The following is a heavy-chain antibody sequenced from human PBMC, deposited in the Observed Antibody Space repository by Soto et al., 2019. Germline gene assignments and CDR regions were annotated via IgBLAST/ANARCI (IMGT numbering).Heavy chain of an antibody. CDR3: ARGGDAPMIKLLDY. J-gene: IGHJ4*02. V-gene: IGHV3-30-3*01. Sequence: QVQLVESGGGVVQPGRSLRLSCAASGFTFSSYTMHWVRQAPGKGLEWVAVFSSDGSTKFYADSVKGRFTISRDNSKSTLSRQTNSLRVEDTAVYYCARGGDAPMIKLLDYWGQGTLVTVSS. CDR1: GFTFSSYT. CDR2: FSSDGSTK. D-gene: IGHD3-22*01.